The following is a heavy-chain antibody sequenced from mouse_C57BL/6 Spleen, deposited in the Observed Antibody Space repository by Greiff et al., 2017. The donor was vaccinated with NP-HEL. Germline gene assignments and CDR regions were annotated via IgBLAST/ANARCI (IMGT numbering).Heavy chain of an antibody. J-gene: IGHJ3*01. V-gene: IGHV1-26*01. CDR2: INPNNGGT. Sequence: EVQLQQSGPELVKPGASVKISCKASGYTFTDYYMNWVKQSHGKSLEWIGDINPNNGGTSYNQKFKGKATLTVDKSSSTAYMELRSLTSEDSAVYYCAPSYYYGSRPWFAYWGQGTLVTVSA. CDR1: GYTFTDYY. D-gene: IGHD1-1*01. CDR3: APSYYYGSRPWFAY.